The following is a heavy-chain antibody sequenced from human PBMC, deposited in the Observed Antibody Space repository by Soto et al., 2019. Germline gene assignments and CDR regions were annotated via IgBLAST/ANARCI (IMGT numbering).Heavy chain of an antibody. V-gene: IGHV4-30-4*01. CDR2: IYYSGST. CDR1: GGSICSGDYY. J-gene: IGHJ3*02. Sequence: PSETLSLTCTVSGGSICSGDYYWSWIRQPPGKGLEWIGYIYYSGSTYYNPSLKSRVTISVDTSKNQFSLKLSSVTAADTAVYYCARDRGDYYDSSGYLTGAFDIWGQGTMVTVSS. D-gene: IGHD3-22*01. CDR3: ARDRGDYYDSSGYLTGAFDI.